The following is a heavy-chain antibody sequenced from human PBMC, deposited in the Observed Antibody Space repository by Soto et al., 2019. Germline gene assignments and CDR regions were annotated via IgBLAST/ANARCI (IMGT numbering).Heavy chain of an antibody. Sequence: EVQLVESGGGLVQPGGSLRLSCAASGFTVSSNYMSWVRQAPGKGLEWVSVIYSGGSTYYADSVKGRFTISRDNSKXXLYLQMNSLRAEDTAVYYGARVYSSSWHFVGGFDPWGQGTLVTVSS. CDR3: ARVYSSSWHFVGGFDP. CDR1: GFTVSSNY. V-gene: IGHV3-66*01. J-gene: IGHJ5*02. D-gene: IGHD6-13*01. CDR2: IYSGGST.